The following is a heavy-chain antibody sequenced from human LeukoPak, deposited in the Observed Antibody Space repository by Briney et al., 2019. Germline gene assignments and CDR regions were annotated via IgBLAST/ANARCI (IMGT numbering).Heavy chain of an antibody. CDR3: ARARVAGPVNPVGMDV. CDR1: GGSISSYY. CDR2: IYYSGST. D-gene: IGHD6-19*01. Sequence: PSETLSLTCTVSGGSISSYYWSWIRQPPGKGLEWIGYIYYSGSTNYNPSLKSRVTISVDTSRNQFSLRPSSVTTADTAVYYCARARVAGPVNPVGMDVWGKGTTVTISS. V-gene: IGHV4-59*01. J-gene: IGHJ6*03.